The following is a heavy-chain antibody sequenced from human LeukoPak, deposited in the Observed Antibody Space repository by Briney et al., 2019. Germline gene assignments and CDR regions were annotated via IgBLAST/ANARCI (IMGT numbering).Heavy chain of an antibody. D-gene: IGHD3-9*01. CDR1: GGSFSGHY. CDR2: INHSGST. CDR3: ARTYYDILTSPFDY. J-gene: IGHJ4*02. Sequence: SETLSLTCAVYGGSFSGHYWSWIRQPPGKGLEWIGEINHSGSTNYNPSLKSRVTISVDTSKTQFSLRLSSVPAADTAVYYCARTYYDILTSPFDYWGQGTLVTVSS. V-gene: IGHV4-34*01.